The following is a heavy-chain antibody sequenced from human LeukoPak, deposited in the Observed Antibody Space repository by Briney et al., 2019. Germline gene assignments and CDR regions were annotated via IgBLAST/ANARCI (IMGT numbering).Heavy chain of an antibody. D-gene: IGHD5-12*01. Sequence: ASVKVSCKVSGYTLTELSMHWVRQAPGQGLEWMGGIIPIFGTANYAQKFQGRVTITADESTSTAYMELSSLRSEDTAVYYCARSGPGLVRTFDYWGQGTLVTVSS. V-gene: IGHV1-69*13. CDR3: ARSGPGLVRTFDY. J-gene: IGHJ4*02. CDR1: GYTLTELS. CDR2: IIPIFGTA.